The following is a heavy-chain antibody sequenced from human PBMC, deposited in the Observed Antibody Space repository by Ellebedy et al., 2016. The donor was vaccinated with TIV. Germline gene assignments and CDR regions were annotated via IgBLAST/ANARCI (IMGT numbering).Heavy chain of an antibody. J-gene: IGHJ4*02. V-gene: IGHV1-2*02. CDR2: INPNSGGT. CDR3: ARWFPPHVVVTANVPFDY. CDR1: GYTFTGYY. D-gene: IGHD2-21*02. Sequence: ASVKVSXXASGYTFTGYYMHWVRQAPGQGLEWMGWINPNSGGTNYAQKFQGRVTMTRDTSISTAYMELSRLRSDDTAVYYCARWFPPHVVVTANVPFDYWGQGTLVTVSS.